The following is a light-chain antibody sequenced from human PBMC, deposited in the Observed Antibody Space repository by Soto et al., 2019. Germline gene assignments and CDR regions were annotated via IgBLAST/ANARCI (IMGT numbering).Light chain of an antibody. CDR3: QKYNSAPWT. V-gene: IGKV1-27*01. CDR2: GAS. Sequence: DIQMTQSPSSLSASVGDRVTITCRASQDINNHLAWYQQKPGKVPQLLIYGASTMQSGVPSRFSGSRSGTDFTLTISSLQPEDVATYYCQKYNSAPWTFGQGTKVEIK. J-gene: IGKJ1*01. CDR1: QDINNH.